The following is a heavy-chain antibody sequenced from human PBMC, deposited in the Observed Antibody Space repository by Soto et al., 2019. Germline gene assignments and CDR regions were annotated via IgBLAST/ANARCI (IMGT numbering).Heavy chain of an antibody. D-gene: IGHD1-26*01. CDR2: IKSKTDGGTA. J-gene: IGHJ4*02. Sequence: PGGSLRLSCAASGFTFSNAWMSWVRQAPGKGLEWVGRIKSKTDGGTADYAAPAEGRFIISRDDSKNMLYLQMNSLKTEDTAVYYCNTDLRWEFPPLDYWGQGAPVTVSS. V-gene: IGHV3-15*01. CDR3: NTDLRWEFPPLDY. CDR1: GFTFSNAW.